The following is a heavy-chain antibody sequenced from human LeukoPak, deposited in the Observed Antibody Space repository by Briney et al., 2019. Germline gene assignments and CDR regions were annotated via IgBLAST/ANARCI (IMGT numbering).Heavy chain of an antibody. Sequence: ASVSVSCKASGYPFTSYYIHWVRQAPGQGLEWMGWINPESGGTKYAQKFQGRVTMTRDTSISTAYMELSRLTSDDTAVYYCARELRYSSSRAEDYWGQGTLVTVSS. CDR2: INPESGGT. CDR3: ARELRYSSSRAEDY. CDR1: GYPFTSYY. D-gene: IGHD6-13*01. V-gene: IGHV1-2*02. J-gene: IGHJ4*02.